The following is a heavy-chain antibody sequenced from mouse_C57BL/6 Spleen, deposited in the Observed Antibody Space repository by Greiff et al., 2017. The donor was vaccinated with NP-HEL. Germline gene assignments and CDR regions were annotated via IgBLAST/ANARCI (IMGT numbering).Heavy chain of an antibody. D-gene: IGHD1-1*01. Sequence: VQLQQSGPELVKPGASVKISCKASGYAFSSSWMNWVKQRPGKGLEWIGRIYPGDGDTNYNGKFKGKATLTADKSSSTAYMQLSSLTSEDSAVYVCARVDYGSSHWYFDVWGTGTTVTVSS. CDR2: IYPGDGDT. J-gene: IGHJ1*03. V-gene: IGHV1-82*01. CDR1: GYAFSSSW. CDR3: ARVDYGSSHWYFDV.